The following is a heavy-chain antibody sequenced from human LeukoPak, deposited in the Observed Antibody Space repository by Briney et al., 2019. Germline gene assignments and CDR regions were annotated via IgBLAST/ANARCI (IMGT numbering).Heavy chain of an antibody. J-gene: IGHJ4*02. CDR2: IYYSGST. Sequence: SETLSLTCTVSGGSISSGDYYWSWIRQPPGKGLEWIGYIYYSGSTYYNPSLKSRVTISVDTSKNQFSLKLSSVTATDTAVYYCARKYYYDSSGYYYDYWGQGTLVTVSS. CDR1: GGSISSGDYY. CDR3: ARKYYYDSSGYYYDY. V-gene: IGHV4-30-4*08. D-gene: IGHD3-22*01.